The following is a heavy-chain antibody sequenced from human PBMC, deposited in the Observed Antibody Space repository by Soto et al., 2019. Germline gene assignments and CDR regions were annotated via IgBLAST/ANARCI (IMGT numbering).Heavy chain of an antibody. D-gene: IGHD2-21*01. V-gene: IGHV4-39*01. J-gene: IGHJ5*01. CDR1: GVSIHNSHSF. CDR3: GRVVEGATRHTDPDS. CDR2: VYHNGGA. Sequence: SETRSLTCTVSGVSIHNSHSFWAWIRQPPGKGLQFIASVYHNGGAHYNSSLKSRVTISVDTASNQVSLRMRSLTAADTAFYYCGRVVEGATRHTDPDSWGQGILVTVSS.